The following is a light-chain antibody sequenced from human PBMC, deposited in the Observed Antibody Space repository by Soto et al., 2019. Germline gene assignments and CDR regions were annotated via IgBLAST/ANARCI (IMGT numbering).Light chain of an antibody. Sequence: EIVMMQSPATLSVSPGERATLSCRASQSVSSNLAWYQQKPGQAPRLLIYGASTRATGIPARFSGSVSGTEFTLTISSLQSEDFAVYYCQQYNNWPGTFGQGTKV. V-gene: IGKV3-15*01. CDR1: QSVSSN. CDR3: QQYNNWPGT. CDR2: GAS. J-gene: IGKJ1*01.